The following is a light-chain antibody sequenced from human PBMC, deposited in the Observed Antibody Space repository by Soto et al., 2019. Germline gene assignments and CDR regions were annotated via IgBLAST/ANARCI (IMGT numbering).Light chain of an antibody. J-gene: IGKJ3*01. CDR2: AAS. CDR3: QQYNNWPPLT. V-gene: IGKV3-15*01. Sequence: VMTQSPATLSVSPGERATLSCRASQSVGSDLAWYQQKPGQGPRLLIYAASTRATGVPARFSGSGSGTEFTLTISSLQPEDFAVYYCQQYNNWPPLTFGLGTKVDIK. CDR1: QSVGSD.